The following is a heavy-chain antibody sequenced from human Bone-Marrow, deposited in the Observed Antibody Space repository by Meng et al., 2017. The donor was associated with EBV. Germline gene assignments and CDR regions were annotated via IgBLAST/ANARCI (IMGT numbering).Heavy chain of an antibody. J-gene: IGHJ4*02. V-gene: IGHV4-4*02. CDR2: MHPSGST. CDR3: AKSNDYSLNS. Sequence: QVQLQESGPGLVKPSGTLSLTCAVSGDSTSSSHWWSWVRQPPGKGLEWIGEMHPSGSTNYNPSLKSRVTISVDNSKNQFSLKLTSVTAADTAVYYCAKSNDYSLNSWGQGTLVTVSS. CDR1: GDSTSSSHW. D-gene: IGHD4-11*01.